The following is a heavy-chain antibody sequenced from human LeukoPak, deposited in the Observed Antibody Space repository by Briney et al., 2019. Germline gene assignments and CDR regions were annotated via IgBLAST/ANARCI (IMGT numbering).Heavy chain of an antibody. CDR3: ARMSLRAYYYDSSGSDNSFFDY. J-gene: IGHJ4*02. D-gene: IGHD3-22*01. Sequence: ASVKVSCKASGGTFSSYAISWVRQAPGQGLEWMGGIIPIFGTANYAQKFQGRVTITTDESTSTAYMELSSLRSEDTAVYYCARMSLRAYYYDSSGSDNSFFDYWGQGTLVTVSS. V-gene: IGHV1-69*05. CDR2: IIPIFGTA. CDR1: GGTFSSYA.